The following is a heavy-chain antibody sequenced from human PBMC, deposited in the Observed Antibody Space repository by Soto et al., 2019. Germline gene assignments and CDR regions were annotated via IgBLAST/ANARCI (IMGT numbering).Heavy chain of an antibody. CDR1: SVSNTW. V-gene: IGHV3-15*07. Sequence: SVSNTWMNWVRQAPGKGLEWVGRIKIKTDGGTTDYAAPVKGRFTISRDDSKNTLYLQMNSLKTEDTAVYYCTTDHQLVQYWGQGTLVTVSS. J-gene: IGHJ4*02. CDR2: IKIKTDGGTT. CDR3: TTDHQLVQY. D-gene: IGHD6-13*01.